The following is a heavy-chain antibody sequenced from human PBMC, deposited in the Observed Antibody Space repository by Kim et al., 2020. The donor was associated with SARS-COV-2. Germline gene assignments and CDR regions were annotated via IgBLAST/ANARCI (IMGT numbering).Heavy chain of an antibody. Sequence: GGSLRLSCAASGFTFSSYAMSWVRQAPGKGLEWVSAISGSGGSTYYADSVKGRFTISRDNSKNTLYLQMNSLRAEDTAVYYCANSESWFGELLSDYWGQGALVSVSS. CDR1: GFTFSSYA. J-gene: IGHJ4*02. CDR2: ISGSGGST. D-gene: IGHD3-10*01. CDR3: ANSESWFGELLSDY. V-gene: IGHV3-23*01.